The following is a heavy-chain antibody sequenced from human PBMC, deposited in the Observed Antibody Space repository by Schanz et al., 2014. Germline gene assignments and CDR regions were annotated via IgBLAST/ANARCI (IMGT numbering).Heavy chain of an antibody. J-gene: IGHJ4*02. V-gene: IGHV1-3*01. D-gene: IGHD6-13*01. Sequence: QVQLVQSGAEVKKPGASVKVSCKASGYTFTSYSIHWVRQAPGQGLEWMGWINVGNGNTEYSQKFQGRVTITRDTLASTAYMEVSSLRSEDTAVYYCARSGSSNWYFFDYWGQGTLVNVSS. CDR1: GYTFTSYS. CDR3: ARSGSSNWYFFDY. CDR2: INVGNGNT.